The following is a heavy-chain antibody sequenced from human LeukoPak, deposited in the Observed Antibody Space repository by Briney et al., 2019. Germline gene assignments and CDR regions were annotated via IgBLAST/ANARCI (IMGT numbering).Heavy chain of an antibody. Sequence: ASVKVSCKASGYTFSNYNIHWLRQAPGQGLEWMGIANPSGDSTNYAQNFQGRVTMTGDTSTSTVYMELSSLRPEDTAVYYCARVRGGYNDAYDIWGQGTMVTVTS. CDR1: GYTFSNYN. D-gene: IGHD5-24*01. V-gene: IGHV1-46*01. J-gene: IGHJ3*02. CDR2: ANPSGDST. CDR3: ARVRGGYNDAYDI.